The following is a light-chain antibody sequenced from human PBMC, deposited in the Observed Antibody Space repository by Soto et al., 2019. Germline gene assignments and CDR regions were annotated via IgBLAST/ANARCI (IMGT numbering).Light chain of an antibody. V-gene: IGKV3-20*01. CDR1: QSVYNNY. CDR3: QQYGALIT. Sequence: EIVLTQSPGTLSLSPGERATLSCRASQSVYNNYLAWYQQKPGQAPRRLINAASGRATGIPDRFSGSGSGTDLTLTISRLEPEDFAVYYCQQYGALITFGQGTRLEIK. CDR2: AAS. J-gene: IGKJ5*01.